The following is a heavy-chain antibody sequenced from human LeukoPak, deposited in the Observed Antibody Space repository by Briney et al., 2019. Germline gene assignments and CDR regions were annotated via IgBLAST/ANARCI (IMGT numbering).Heavy chain of an antibody. V-gene: IGHV4-39*07. J-gene: IGHJ4*02. D-gene: IGHD2-15*01. CDR1: GVSISSSNYY. CDR2: IYYTGST. CDR3: ARAGWYTLDN. Sequence: SETLSLTCTVSGVSISSSNYYWGWIRQPPGKGLEWIGSIYYTGSTYYNPSLKSRVTISLDTSKNQFSLKLSSVTAADTAVYYCARAGWYTLDNWGQGTLVTVSS.